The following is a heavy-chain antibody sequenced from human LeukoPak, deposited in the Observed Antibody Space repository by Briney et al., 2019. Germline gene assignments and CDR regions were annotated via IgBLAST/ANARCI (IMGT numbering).Heavy chain of an antibody. Sequence: PSETLSLTCTVSGGSISSSSYYWGWIRQPPGKGLEWIGSIYYSGSTYYNPSLKSRVTISVDTSKNQFSLKLSSATAADTAVYYCASFRGYSYGYGDYWGQGTLVTVSS. V-gene: IGHV4-39*01. CDR2: IYYSGST. J-gene: IGHJ4*02. CDR1: GGSISSSSYY. CDR3: ASFRGYSYGYGDY. D-gene: IGHD5-18*01.